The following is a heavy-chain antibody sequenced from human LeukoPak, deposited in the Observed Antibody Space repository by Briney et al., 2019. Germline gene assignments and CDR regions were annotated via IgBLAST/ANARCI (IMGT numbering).Heavy chain of an antibody. CDR1: GGTFSSYA. D-gene: IGHD2-15*01. CDR2: IIPILGIA. CDR3: ARDLVVVVAATRYYGMDV. J-gene: IGHJ6*02. V-gene: IGHV1-69*04. Sequence: SVKVSCKASGGTFSSYAISWVRQAPGQGLEWMGRIIPILGIANYAQKFQGRVTITADKSTSTAYMELSSLGSEDTAVYYCARDLVVVVAATRYYGMDVWGQGTTVTVSS.